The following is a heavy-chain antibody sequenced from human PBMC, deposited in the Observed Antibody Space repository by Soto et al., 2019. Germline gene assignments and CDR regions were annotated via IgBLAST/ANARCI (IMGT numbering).Heavy chain of an antibody. CDR1: GFTFRSYV. D-gene: IGHD3-16*01. CDR3: ARWGTTGGLDV. J-gene: IGHJ4*02. CDR2: TSYDGSNN. V-gene: IGHV3-33*05. Sequence: QVQLVESGGGVVQPGTSLRLSCVGSGFTFRSYVIHWVRQAPGKGLEWVALTSYDGSNNFYGDSVKGRFTISRDNSRNTVELQMDSLRLEDTALYYCARWGTTGGLDVWGQGTLGSGSS.